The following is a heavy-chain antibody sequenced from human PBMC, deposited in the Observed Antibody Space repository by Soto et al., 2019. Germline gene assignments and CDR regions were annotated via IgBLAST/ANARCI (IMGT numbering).Heavy chain of an antibody. J-gene: IGHJ4*02. Sequence: QLVQSGAEVKKPGSSVKVSCKTSGGTFSNYAISWVRQAPGQGLEWMGGIIPFFGTPNYAQNFQGRGTITADKSTSTAYMELSSLRPDDTAVYYCAKDKGGYYSHFDSFVQGSLVTVSS. CDR1: GGTFSNYA. V-gene: IGHV1-69*06. D-gene: IGHD3-3*01. CDR2: IIPFFGTP. CDR3: AKDKGGYYSHFDS.